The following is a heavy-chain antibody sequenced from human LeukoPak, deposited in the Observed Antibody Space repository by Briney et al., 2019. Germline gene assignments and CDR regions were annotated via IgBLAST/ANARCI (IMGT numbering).Heavy chain of an antibody. CDR3: ARGPSGGMDV. CDR2: INDSGST. V-gene: IGHV4-34*01. CDR1: GGSFSGYY. J-gene: IGHJ6*02. Sequence: SETLSLTCAVYGGSFSGYYWSWIRQPPGKGLEWIGEINDSGSTNYNPSLKSRVTISVDTSKNQFSLKLSSVTAADTAVYYCARGPSGGMDVWGQGTTVTVSS.